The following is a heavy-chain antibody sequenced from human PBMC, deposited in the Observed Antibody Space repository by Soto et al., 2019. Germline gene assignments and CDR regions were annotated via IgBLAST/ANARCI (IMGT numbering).Heavy chain of an antibody. CDR3: ARLHTPMLINY. V-gene: IGHV4-34*01. Sequence: PSETLSLTCAVYGGSFSGYYWSWIRQPPGKGLEWIGEINHSGSTNYNPSLKSRVTISVDTSKNQFSLKLSSVTAADTAVYYCARLHTPMLINYWGQGTLVTVAS. J-gene: IGHJ4*02. CDR1: GGSFSGYY. D-gene: IGHD5-18*01. CDR2: INHSGST.